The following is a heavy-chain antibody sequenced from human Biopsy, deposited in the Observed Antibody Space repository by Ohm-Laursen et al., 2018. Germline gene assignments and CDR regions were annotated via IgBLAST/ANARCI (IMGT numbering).Heavy chain of an antibody. V-gene: IGHV2-70*11. CDR3: ARTPILIVSAGLVYRHRRHLQGMDV. CDR1: GFSLSARGMC. J-gene: IGHJ6*02. D-gene: IGHD6-13*01. Sequence: PTQTLTLTFSFSGFSLSARGMCVSWIRQAPGKALEWLARVGWDDYKDYSASLQTKLSISKDTSNDQVVLTVNNVDPADTATYYCARTPILIVSAGLVYRHRRHLQGMDVWGQGIAVTVS. CDR2: VGWDDYK.